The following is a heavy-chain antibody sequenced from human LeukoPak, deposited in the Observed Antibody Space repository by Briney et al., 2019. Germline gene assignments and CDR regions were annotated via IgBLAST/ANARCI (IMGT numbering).Heavy chain of an antibody. CDR2: INPNSGGT. CDR3: ARDYPGSSWPIDY. V-gene: IGHV1-2*02. D-gene: IGHD6-13*01. Sequence: ASAKVSCKASGYTFTGYYMHWVRQAPGQGLEWMGWINPNSGGTNYAQKFQGRVTMTRDTSISTAYMELSRLRSDDTAVYYCARDYPGSSWPIDYWGQGTLVTVSS. CDR1: GYTFTGYY. J-gene: IGHJ4*02.